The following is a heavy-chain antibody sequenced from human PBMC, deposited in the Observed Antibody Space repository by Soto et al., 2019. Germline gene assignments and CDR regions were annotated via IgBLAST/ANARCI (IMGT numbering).Heavy chain of an antibody. V-gene: IGHV1-69*06. J-gene: IGHJ6*02. Sequence: GASVKVSCKASGGTFTSYRINWVRQAPGQGLEWMGEIIPTFGTANYAQKFQGRVTINADKPTSTAYMELSSLTSEDTAVYYCARGALTTLAYYYGMDVWGQGTTVTVSS. CDR3: ARGALTTLAYYYGMDV. CDR1: GGTFTSYR. D-gene: IGHD4-4*01. CDR2: IIPTFGTA.